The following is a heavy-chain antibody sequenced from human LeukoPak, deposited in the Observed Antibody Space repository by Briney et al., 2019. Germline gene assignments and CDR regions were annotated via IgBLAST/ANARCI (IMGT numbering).Heavy chain of an antibody. CDR1: GFTFSSYA. Sequence: PGRSLRLSCAASGFTFSSYAMHWVRQAPGKGLEWVAVISYDGSNKYYADSAKGRFTISRDNSKNTLYLQMNSLRAEDTAVYYCARSPGSYYSVGPFDYWGQGTLVTVSS. CDR3: ARSPGSYYSVGPFDY. D-gene: IGHD1-26*01. J-gene: IGHJ4*02. V-gene: IGHV3-30-3*01. CDR2: ISYDGSNK.